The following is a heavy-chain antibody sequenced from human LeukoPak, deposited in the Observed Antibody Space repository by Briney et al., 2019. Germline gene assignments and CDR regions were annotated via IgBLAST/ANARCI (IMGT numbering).Heavy chain of an antibody. Sequence: SETLSLTCTVSGGSISSYYWSWIRQPPGKGLEWTGNIYYSGRTNYNPSLKSRVTISVDTSKNQFSLKLSSVTAADTAVYYCARGPNRYYFDYWGQGTLVTVSS. J-gene: IGHJ4*02. CDR1: GGSISSYY. D-gene: IGHD2/OR15-2a*01. CDR3: ARGPNRYYFDY. V-gene: IGHV4-59*01. CDR2: IYYSGRT.